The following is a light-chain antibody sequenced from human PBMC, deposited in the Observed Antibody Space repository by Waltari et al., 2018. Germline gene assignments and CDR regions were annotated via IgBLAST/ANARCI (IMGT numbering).Light chain of an antibody. Sequence: EIVLTQSPATLSLSPVQRATLSCRASQSVSINLGWYQQKLGQPPRLLIYDTSNRATGIPDRFSASGFGTDFTLTISSLEPEDFAVYFCQQTSSWPLTVGGGTKVEIK. CDR1: QSVSIN. CDR2: DTS. V-gene: IGKV3-11*01. CDR3: QQTSSWPLT. J-gene: IGKJ4*01.